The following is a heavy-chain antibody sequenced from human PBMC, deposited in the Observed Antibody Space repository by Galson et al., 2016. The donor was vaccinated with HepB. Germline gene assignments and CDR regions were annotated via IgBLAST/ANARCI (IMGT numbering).Heavy chain of an antibody. V-gene: IGHV3-53*04. CDR3: ARGAGYSSSWYAAGRAFDI. Sequence: SLRLSCAASGSTVSRNYMSWVRQAPGKGLECVSVIYSSDTSYYADSVKGRFTISRHNSRNTLYLQMNSLRAEDTALYYCARGAGYSSSWYAAGRAFDIWGQGTVVTVSS. J-gene: IGHJ3*02. D-gene: IGHD6-13*01. CDR1: GSTVSRNY. CDR2: IYSSDTS.